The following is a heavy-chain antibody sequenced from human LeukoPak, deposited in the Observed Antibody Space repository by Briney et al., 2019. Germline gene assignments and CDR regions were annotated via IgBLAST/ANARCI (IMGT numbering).Heavy chain of an antibody. Sequence: GGSLRLSCAASGFTFSSYAMSWVRQAPGKGLEWVSAISGSGDNTHYSDSVKGRFTISRDNSKNTLYLQMNSLRAEDTAVYYCARRAGAYSHPYDYWGQGTLVTVSS. V-gene: IGHV3-23*01. CDR3: ARRAGAYSHPYDY. CDR1: GFTFSSYA. CDR2: ISGSGDNT. J-gene: IGHJ4*02. D-gene: IGHD4/OR15-4a*01.